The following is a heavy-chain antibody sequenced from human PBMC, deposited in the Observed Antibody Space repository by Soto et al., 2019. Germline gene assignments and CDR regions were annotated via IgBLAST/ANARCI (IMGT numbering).Heavy chain of an antibody. V-gene: IGHV1-46*01. J-gene: IGHJ6*02. CDR1: GYTFTSYY. CDR2: INPSGGST. CDR3: ARDAPSREDNYYGMDV. D-gene: IGHD2-15*01. Sequence: ASVKVSCKASGYTFTSYYMHWVRQAPGQGLEWIGIINPSGGSTSYAQKFQGRVTMTRDTSTSTVYMELSSLRSEDTAVYYCARDAPSREDNYYGMDVWGQGTTVTVSS.